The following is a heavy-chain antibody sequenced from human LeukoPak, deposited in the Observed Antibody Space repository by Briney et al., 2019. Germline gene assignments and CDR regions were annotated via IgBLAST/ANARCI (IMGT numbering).Heavy chain of an antibody. Sequence: GASVKVSCKASGYIFTTYFIHWVRQAPGQGLEWMGIINPSGGSTSYAQKFQGRVTMTRDTSTSTVYMELSSLRSEDTAVYYCARHSGLTYWGQGTLVTVSS. D-gene: IGHD5-12*01. CDR3: ARHSGLTY. J-gene: IGHJ4*02. CDR1: GYIFTTYF. V-gene: IGHV1-46*01. CDR2: INPSGGST.